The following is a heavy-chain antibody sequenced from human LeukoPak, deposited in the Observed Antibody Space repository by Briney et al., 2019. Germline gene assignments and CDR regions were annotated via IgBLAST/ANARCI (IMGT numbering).Heavy chain of an antibody. D-gene: IGHD6-13*01. V-gene: IGHV1-18*01. CDR3: ARAPRRGSSWFNWFDP. J-gene: IGHJ5*02. Sequence: ASVKVSCKASGYTFTSYGISWVRQAPGQGLEWMGWISAYNGNTNYAQKLQGRATMTTDTSTSTAYMELRSLRSDDTAVYYCARAPRRGSSWFNWFDPWGQGTLVTVSS. CDR1: GYTFTSYG. CDR2: ISAYNGNT.